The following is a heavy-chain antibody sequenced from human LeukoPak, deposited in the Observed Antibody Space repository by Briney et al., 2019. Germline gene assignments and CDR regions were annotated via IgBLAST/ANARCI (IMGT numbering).Heavy chain of an antibody. CDR2: IYYSGST. Sequence: PSETLSLTCIVSGGSISSTSYYWGWIRQPPGKGLEWIGSIYYSGSTYYNPSLKSRVTISVDTSKNQFSLKLSSVTAADTAVYYCARDYGSPDPWGQGTLVTVSS. V-gene: IGHV4-39*07. J-gene: IGHJ5*02. CDR3: ARDYGSPDP. D-gene: IGHD3-10*01. CDR1: GGSISSTSYY.